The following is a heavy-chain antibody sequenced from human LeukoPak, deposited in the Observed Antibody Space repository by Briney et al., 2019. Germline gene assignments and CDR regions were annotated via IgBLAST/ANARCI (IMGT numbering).Heavy chain of an antibody. D-gene: IGHD3-22*01. CDR1: GYTFTSYD. J-gene: IGHJ4*02. V-gene: IGHV1-8*01. CDR3: ARVAIYDSSGFYYGFDY. CDR2: MNPNSGNT. Sequence: ASVKVSCKASGYTFTSYDINWVRQATGQGLEWMGWMNPNSGNTGYAQKFQGRVTMTRNTSISTAYMELSSLRSEDTAVYYCARVAIYDSSGFYYGFDYWGQGTLVTVSS.